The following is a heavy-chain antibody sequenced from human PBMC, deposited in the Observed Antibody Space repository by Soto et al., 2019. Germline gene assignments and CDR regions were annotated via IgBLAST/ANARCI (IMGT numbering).Heavy chain of an antibody. CDR3: ARGGTRYRYSSGWYSFPGN. J-gene: IGHJ4*02. V-gene: IGHV4-34*01. CDR1: GGSFSGYY. CDR2: INHSGST. Sequence: PSETLSLTCAVYGGSFSGYYWSWIRQPPGKGLEWIGEINHSGSTNYNPSLKSRVTISVDTSKNQFSLKPSSVTAADTAVYYCARGGTRYRYSSGWYSFPGNWGQGTLVTVSS. D-gene: IGHD6-13*01.